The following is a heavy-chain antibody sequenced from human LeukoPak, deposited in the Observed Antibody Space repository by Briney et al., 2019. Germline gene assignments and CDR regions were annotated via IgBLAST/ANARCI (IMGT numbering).Heavy chain of an antibody. V-gene: IGHV3-23*01. CDR3: AKQFGDYVGEAFDI. CDR2: VSGSGANT. D-gene: IGHD2-21*01. Sequence: PGGSLRLSCAASGFTFHNYAMSWARQAPGKGLEWVSVVSGSGANTYYADFVKGRFTTSRDNSKNTLFLQMNSLRAEDTAIYYCAKQFGDYVGEAFDIGGQGTMVIVSS. J-gene: IGHJ3*02. CDR1: GFTFHNYA.